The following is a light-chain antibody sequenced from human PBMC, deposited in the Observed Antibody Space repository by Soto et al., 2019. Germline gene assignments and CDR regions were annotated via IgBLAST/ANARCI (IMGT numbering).Light chain of an antibody. V-gene: IGKV3-11*01. CDR3: PQRSNWPGT. CDR1: QSIRTY. J-gene: IGKJ4*01. Sequence: EIVLTQSPATLSLFPGERATLSCRASQSIRTYLAWYQQKPGQAPRLLISNASNRATGIPARFSGSGSGTVFSPTISSLEAEDFAVYYCPQRSNWPGTFGGGTKVDIK. CDR2: NAS.